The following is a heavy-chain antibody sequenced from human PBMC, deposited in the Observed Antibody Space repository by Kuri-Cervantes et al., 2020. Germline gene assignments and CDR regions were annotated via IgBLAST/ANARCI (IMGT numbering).Heavy chain of an antibody. Sequence: ASVKVSCKASGYTFTGYYMHWVRQAPGQGLEWMGWINPNSGGTNYAQKFQGRVTMTRDTSISTAYMELSRLRSDDTAVYYCARVKSNYYYGSGSHYYYGMDVWGQGTTVTVSS. CDR2: INPNSGGT. CDR3: ARVKSNYYYGSGSHYYYGMDV. CDR1: GYTFTGYY. J-gene: IGHJ6*02. V-gene: IGHV1-2*02. D-gene: IGHD3-10*01.